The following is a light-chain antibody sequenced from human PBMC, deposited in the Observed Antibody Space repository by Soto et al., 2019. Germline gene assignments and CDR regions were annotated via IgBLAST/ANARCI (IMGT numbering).Light chain of an antibody. CDR1: SSDIGAYDY. CDR2: DVS. J-gene: IGLJ1*01. Sequence: QSVLTQPASVSGSPGQSITIYCTGSSSDIGAYDYVSWYQQHSGRAPQLLIYDVSSRPSGVSSRFSGSKSGNTASLTISGLQAEDEADYYCSSYTSSSTLEGVFGTGTKVTVL. V-gene: IGLV2-14*01. CDR3: SSYTSSSTLEGV.